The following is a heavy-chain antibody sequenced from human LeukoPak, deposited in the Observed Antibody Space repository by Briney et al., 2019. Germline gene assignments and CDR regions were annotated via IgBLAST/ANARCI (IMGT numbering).Heavy chain of an antibody. D-gene: IGHD3-22*01. Sequence: PSETLYLTCSVSGGFNSHYYWSWIRQPPGKVLEWIGYFYHSRSTNYNPSLKSRVTISVDTSKNHFSLKLSSVTAADTAVYYCARGQWLPVFDFWGQGTLVTVSS. J-gene: IGHJ4*02. V-gene: IGHV4-59*01. CDR3: ARGQWLPVFDF. CDR1: GGFNSHYY. CDR2: FYHSRST.